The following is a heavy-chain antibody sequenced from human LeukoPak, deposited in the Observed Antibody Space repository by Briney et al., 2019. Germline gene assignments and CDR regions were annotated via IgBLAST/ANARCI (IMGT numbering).Heavy chain of an antibody. CDR2: INSDGRST. J-gene: IGHJ4*02. Sequence: GGSLRLSCAASGFTFSSYWMHWVRQAPGKGLVWVSRINSDGRSTSYADSVKGRFTIDRDNSKNTVYLQMNSLRPDDTGIYSCARQESRNYQYEGLDDWGRGNLVTVSS. V-gene: IGHV3-74*01. D-gene: IGHD3-16*01. CDR3: ARQESRNYQYEGLDD. CDR1: GFTFSSYW.